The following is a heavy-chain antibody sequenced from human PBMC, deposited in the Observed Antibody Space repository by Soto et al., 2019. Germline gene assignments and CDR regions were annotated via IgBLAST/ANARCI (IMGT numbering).Heavy chain of an antibody. CDR2: IGGSGGT. CDR3: AKTAEAVAGTVYGY. CDR1: GFTFSSYA. V-gene: IGHV3-23*01. Sequence: GGSLRLSCAASGFTFSSYAMGWVRRPPGKGLEWVSAIGGSGGTNYADSLKGRFTISRDNSKDTLYLQMNSLRADDTAVYHCAKTAEAVAGTVYGYWGQGTLVTVSS. D-gene: IGHD6-19*01. J-gene: IGHJ4*02.